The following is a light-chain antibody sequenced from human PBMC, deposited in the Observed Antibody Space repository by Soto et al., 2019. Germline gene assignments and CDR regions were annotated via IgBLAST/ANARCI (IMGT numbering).Light chain of an antibody. Sequence: QSALTRPPSASGSPGQSVTIACSGTSSDVGGYNYVSWFQQHPGKAPKLMIYEVTKRPSGVPDRFSGSKSGNTASLTVSGLQAEDEAEYYCSSYVGSNNFVFGTGTKVTVL. J-gene: IGLJ1*01. CDR2: EVT. V-gene: IGLV2-8*01. CDR1: SSDVGGYNY. CDR3: SSYVGSNNFV.